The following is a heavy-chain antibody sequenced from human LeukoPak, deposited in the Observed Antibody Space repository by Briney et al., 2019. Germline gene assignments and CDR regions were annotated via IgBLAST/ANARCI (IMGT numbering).Heavy chain of an antibody. CDR2: ISSSSNII. D-gene: IGHD3-22*01. CDR3: ARGGHDYYDTSGYYYLY. V-gene: IGHV3-48*01. CDR1: GFTFTSYS. Sequence: GGSLRLSCAASGFTFTSYSMSWVRQAPGKGLEWVSYISSSSNIIYYADSVKGRFTISRDNAQNSLYLQMNSLRAEDTAVYYCARGGHDYYDTSGYYYLYWGQGTLVTVSS. J-gene: IGHJ4*02.